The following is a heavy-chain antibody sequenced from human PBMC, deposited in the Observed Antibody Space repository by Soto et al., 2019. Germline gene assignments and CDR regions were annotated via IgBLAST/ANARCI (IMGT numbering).Heavy chain of an antibody. Sequence: SGPTLVNPTQTLTLTCTFSGFSLSTSGVGVGWIRQPPGEALEWLALIYWNDDKRYSPSLRSRLTIAKDTPKNQVVLTMTNMDSVDTATYYCARSRIVVTTNYGLDVWGQGTTVTVSS. V-gene: IGHV2-5*01. D-gene: IGHD2-21*01. CDR2: IYWNDDK. J-gene: IGHJ6*02. CDR1: GFSLSTSGVG. CDR3: ARSRIVVTTNYGLDV.